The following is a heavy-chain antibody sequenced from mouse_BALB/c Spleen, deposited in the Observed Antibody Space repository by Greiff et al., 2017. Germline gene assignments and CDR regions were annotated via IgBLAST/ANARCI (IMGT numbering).Heavy chain of an antibody. CDR3: ARDQYGNYEAMDY. CDR2: IWAGGST. Sequence: QVQLKESGPGLVAPSQSLSITCTVSGFSLTSYGVHWVRQPPGKGLEWLGVIWAGGSTNYNSALMSRLSISKDNSKSQVFLKMNSLQTDDTAMYYCARDQYGNYEAMDYWGQGTSVTVSS. V-gene: IGHV2-9*02. D-gene: IGHD2-10*02. CDR1: GFSLTSYG. J-gene: IGHJ4*01.